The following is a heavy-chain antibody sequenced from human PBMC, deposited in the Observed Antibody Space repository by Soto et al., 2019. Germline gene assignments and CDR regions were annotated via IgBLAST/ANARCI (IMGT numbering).Heavy chain of an antibody. V-gene: IGHV1-46*01. CDR3: ARVTVRSYYDILTGFSWFDP. CDR2: INPSGGST. Sequence: GASVKVSCKASGYTFTSYYMHWVRQAPGQGLEWMGIINPSGGSTSYAQKFQGRVTMTRDTSTSTVYMELSSLGSEDTAVYYCARVTVRSYYDILTGFSWFDPWGQGTLVTVSS. J-gene: IGHJ5*02. CDR1: GYTFTSYY. D-gene: IGHD3-9*01.